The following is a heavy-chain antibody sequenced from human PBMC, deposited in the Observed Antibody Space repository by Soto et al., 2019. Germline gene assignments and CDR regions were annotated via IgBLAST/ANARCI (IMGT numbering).Heavy chain of an antibody. V-gene: IGHV4-34*01. CDR3: ARILGWGYYYYYMDV. CDR2: INHSGST. CDR1: GGSFSGYY. Sequence: SETLSLTCAVYGGSFSGYYWSWIRQPPGKGLEWIGEINHSGSTNYNPSLKSRVTISVDTSKNQFSLKLSSVTAADTAVYYCARILGWGYYYYYMDVWGKGTTVTVSS. J-gene: IGHJ6*03. D-gene: IGHD3-16*01.